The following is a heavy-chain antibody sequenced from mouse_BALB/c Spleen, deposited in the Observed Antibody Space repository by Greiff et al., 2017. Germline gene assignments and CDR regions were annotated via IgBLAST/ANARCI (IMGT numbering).Heavy chain of an antibody. J-gene: IGHJ3*01. CDR3: ARDYYGNYWFAY. Sequence: EVQVVESGGGLVKPGGSLKLSCAASGFTFSDYYMYWVRQTPEKRLEWVATISDGGSYTYYPDSVKGRFTISRDNAKNNLYLQMSSLKSEDTAMYYCARDYYGNYWFAYWGQGTLVTVSA. D-gene: IGHD2-1*01. CDR2: ISDGGSYT. CDR1: GFTFSDYY. V-gene: IGHV5-4*02.